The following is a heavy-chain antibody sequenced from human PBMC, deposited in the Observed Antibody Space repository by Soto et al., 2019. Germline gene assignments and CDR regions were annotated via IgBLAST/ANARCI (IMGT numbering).Heavy chain of an antibody. Sequence: SETLSLTCTVSGGSISSYYWSWVRQPPGKGLEWIGYIYDSGSTNYNPSLKSRVTISVDTSKNQFSLKLTSVTAADTAVYYCAAPPRYWGQGTLVTVSS. J-gene: IGHJ4*02. D-gene: IGHD6-6*01. CDR3: AAPPRY. CDR2: IYDSGST. V-gene: IGHV4-59*01. CDR1: GGSISSYY.